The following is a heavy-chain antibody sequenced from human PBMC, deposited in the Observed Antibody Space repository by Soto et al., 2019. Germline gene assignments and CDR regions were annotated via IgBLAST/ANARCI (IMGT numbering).Heavy chain of an antibody. CDR1: GGTFSSYA. CDR3: ARDVTPTYGKLVVVQGAFDY. V-gene: IGHV1-69*13. D-gene: IGHD3-22*01. J-gene: IGHJ4*02. Sequence: SVKVTCKASGGTFSSYAISWVRQAPGQGLELMGGIIPIFGTANYAQKFQGRVTITADESTSTAYMELSSLRSEDTAVYYCARDVTPTYGKLVVVQGAFDYWGQGTLVTVYS. CDR2: IIPIFGTA.